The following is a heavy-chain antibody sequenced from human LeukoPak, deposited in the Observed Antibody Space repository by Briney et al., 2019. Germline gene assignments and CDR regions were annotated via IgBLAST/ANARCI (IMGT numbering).Heavy chain of an antibody. Sequence: GESLKISCKGTGYTFTSYWIGWVRQMPGKGLEWMGIIYPGDSDTRYSPSFQGQVTISADKSITTAYLQWSSLKASDTAMYYCARQYCGGDCSIRYFQYWGQGTLVTVSS. J-gene: IGHJ1*01. V-gene: IGHV5-51*01. CDR3: ARQYCGGDCSIRYFQY. CDR1: GYTFTSYW. D-gene: IGHD2-21*02. CDR2: IYPGDSDT.